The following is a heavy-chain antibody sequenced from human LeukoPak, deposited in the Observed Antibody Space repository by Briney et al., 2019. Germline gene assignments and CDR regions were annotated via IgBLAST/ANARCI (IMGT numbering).Heavy chain of an antibody. D-gene: IGHD3-10*01. V-gene: IGHV1-2*02. CDR2: INPNSGGA. CDR1: GGTFSSYA. Sequence: ASVKVSCKASGGTFSSYAISWVRQAPGQGLEWMGWINPNSGGANYTQNFQGRVTMTRDKSVTTAYMELTRLRSDDTAAYYCARSFGATAFDIWGQGTMVTVS. J-gene: IGHJ3*02. CDR3: ARSFGATAFDI.